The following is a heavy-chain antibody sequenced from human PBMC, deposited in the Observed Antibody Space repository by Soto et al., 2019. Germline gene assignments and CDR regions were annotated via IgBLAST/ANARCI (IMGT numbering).Heavy chain of an antibody. Sequence: QVQLQESGPGLVKPSQTLSLTCTVSGGSINNGDNYWSWVRQSPGKGLEWIGCIYPSGTTYDNPSLHSRLTIPADTSKNQFSLKLKSATAAHTPVYYCVRETESNRCSYGSNTWGRGTLVTVSS. CDR1: GGSINNGDNY. CDR3: VRETESNRCSYGSNT. D-gene: IGHD6-6*01. J-gene: IGHJ5*02. CDR2: IYPSGTT. V-gene: IGHV4-30-4*01.